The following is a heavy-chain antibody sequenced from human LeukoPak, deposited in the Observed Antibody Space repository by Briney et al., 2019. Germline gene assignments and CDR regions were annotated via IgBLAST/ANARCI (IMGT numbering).Heavy chain of an antibody. J-gene: IGHJ4*02. CDR1: GGSISSGGYS. Sequence: SQTLSLTCDVSGGSISSGGYSWSWIRQPPGKGLEWIGYIYHSGSTYYNPSLKSRVTISVDTSKNQFSLKLSSVTAADTAVYYCARGSYSSSWYGDYWGQGTLVTVSS. V-gene: IGHV4-30-2*01. CDR3: ARGSYSSSWYGDY. D-gene: IGHD6-13*01. CDR2: IYHSGST.